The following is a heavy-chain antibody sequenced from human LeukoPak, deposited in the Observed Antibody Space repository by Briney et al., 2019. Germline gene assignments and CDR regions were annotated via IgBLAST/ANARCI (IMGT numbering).Heavy chain of an antibody. CDR2: IVVGSGNT. V-gene: IGHV1-58*02. Sequence: SVKVSCKASGFTFTSSAMQWVRQARGQRLEWIGWIVVGSGNTNYAQKFQERVTITRDMSTSTAYMELSSLRSEDTAVCYRAATSTFGGYSYGYFDYWGQGTLVTVSS. J-gene: IGHJ4*02. CDR3: AATSTFGGYSYGYFDY. D-gene: IGHD5-18*01. CDR1: GFTFTSSA.